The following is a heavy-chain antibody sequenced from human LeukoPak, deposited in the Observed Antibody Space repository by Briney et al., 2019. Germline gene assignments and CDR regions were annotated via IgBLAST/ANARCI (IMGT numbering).Heavy chain of an antibody. D-gene: IGHD2-2*01. CDR3: AKDLTTSGWYDS. CDR1: GFTFSSYA. Sequence: PGRSLRLSCVASGFTFSSYAMNWVRQAPGRGLEWVSTVSSSGGGTYYADSVKGRFTVSRDNSKNTLYLQMNSLRAEDTAMYYCAKDLTTSGWYDSWGQGILVTVSS. J-gene: IGHJ5*01. V-gene: IGHV3-23*01. CDR2: VSSSGGGT.